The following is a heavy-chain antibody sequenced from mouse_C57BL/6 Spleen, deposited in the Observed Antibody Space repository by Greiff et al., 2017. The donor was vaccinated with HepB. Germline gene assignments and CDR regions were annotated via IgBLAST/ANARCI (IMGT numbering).Heavy chain of an antibody. Sequence: VKLVESGAELVKPGASVKISCKASGYAFSSYWMNWVKQRPGKGLEWIGQIYPGDGDTNYNGKFKGKATLTADKSSSTAYMQLSSLTSEDSAVYFCARSGAGTGFDYWGQGTTLTVSS. CDR2: IYPGDGDT. CDR1: GYAFSSYW. CDR3: ARSGAGTGFDY. J-gene: IGHJ2*01. V-gene: IGHV1-80*01. D-gene: IGHD4-1*01.